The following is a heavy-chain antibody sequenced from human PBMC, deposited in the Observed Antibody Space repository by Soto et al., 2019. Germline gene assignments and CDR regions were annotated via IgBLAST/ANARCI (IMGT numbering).Heavy chain of an antibody. D-gene: IGHD3-16*01. CDR1: GFSLSTSGVA. J-gene: IGHJ4*02. CDR3: ARPYDHVWAFRY. V-gene: IGHV2-5*02. Sequence: GPTLVNPTQTLTLTCTFSGFSLSTSGVAVGWIRQPPGKALEWLALIYWDDDQRYSPSLKSRLTIAKDTSKNQVVLTMTNMAPVDTATYYCARPYDHVWAFRYWGQGTLVTVSS. CDR2: IYWDDDQ.